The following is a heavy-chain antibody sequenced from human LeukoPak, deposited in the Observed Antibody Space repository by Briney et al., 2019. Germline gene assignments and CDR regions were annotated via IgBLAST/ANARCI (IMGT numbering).Heavy chain of an antibody. D-gene: IGHD6-13*01. Sequence: GGSLRLSCTASGFTFGDYAMSWFRQAPGKGLEWVGFIRSKAYGGTTEYAASVKGRFTISRDDSKSIAYLQMNSLKTEDTAVYYCTRPSSSKEDYYYYMDVWGKGTTVTVSS. V-gene: IGHV3-49*03. CDR3: TRPSSSKEDYYYYMDV. CDR2: IRSKAYGGTT. J-gene: IGHJ6*03. CDR1: GFTFGDYA.